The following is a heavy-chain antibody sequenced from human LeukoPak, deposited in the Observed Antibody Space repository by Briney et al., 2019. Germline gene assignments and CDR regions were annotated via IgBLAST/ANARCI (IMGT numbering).Heavy chain of an antibody. CDR2: IYYSGST. CDR3: ARSTVAGTRKVDY. D-gene: IGHD6-19*01. J-gene: IGHJ4*02. Sequence: PSETLSLTCTVSGGSISSSIYYWGWIRQPPGKGLEWVGSIYYSGSTYYNPSLKSRVSISVDMSKNQFSLKLSSVTAADTAMYYCARSTVAGTRKVDYWGQGTLVTVSS. CDR1: GGSISSSIYY. V-gene: IGHV4-39*01.